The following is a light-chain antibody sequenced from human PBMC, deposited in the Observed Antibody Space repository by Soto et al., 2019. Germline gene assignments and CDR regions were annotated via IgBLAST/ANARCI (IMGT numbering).Light chain of an antibody. CDR1: SSDVGGYDY. CDR3: SSYSISTAYL. V-gene: IGLV2-14*01. Sequence: QLVLTQPASVSGSPGQSITISCTGTSSDVGGYDYVSWYQLHPGKAPKLMIFEVSNRPSGVSYRFSGSKSGNTASLTISGLQVEDEADYFCSSYSISTAYLFGTGTKLTVL. CDR2: EVS. J-gene: IGLJ1*01.